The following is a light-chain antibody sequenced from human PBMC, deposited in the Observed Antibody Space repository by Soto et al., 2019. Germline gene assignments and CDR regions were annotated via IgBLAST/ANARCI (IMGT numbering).Light chain of an antibody. CDR1: SSNIGRNA. Sequence: QAVVTQPPSASGTPGQRVTMSCSGGSSNIGRNAVTWYQQVPGTAPRLVIYNNNQGPSGVPDRFSGSKSGTSASLAISGLQSEDEADYYCAAWDDSLNGYVFGTGTKLTVL. J-gene: IGLJ1*01. CDR3: AAWDDSLNGYV. V-gene: IGLV1-44*01. CDR2: NNN.